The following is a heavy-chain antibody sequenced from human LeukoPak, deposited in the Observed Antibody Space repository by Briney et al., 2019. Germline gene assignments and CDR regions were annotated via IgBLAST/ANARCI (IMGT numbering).Heavy chain of an antibody. Sequence: GRSLRLSCAASGFTFSSYAMHWVRQAPGKGLEWVAVISYDGSNKYYADCVKGRFTISRDNSKNTLYLQMNSLRAEDTAVYYCARDREAAGAGYFQHWGQGTLVTVSS. CDR2: ISYDGSNK. J-gene: IGHJ1*01. D-gene: IGHD6-13*01. CDR1: GFTFSSYA. V-gene: IGHV3-30-3*01. CDR3: ARDREAAGAGYFQH.